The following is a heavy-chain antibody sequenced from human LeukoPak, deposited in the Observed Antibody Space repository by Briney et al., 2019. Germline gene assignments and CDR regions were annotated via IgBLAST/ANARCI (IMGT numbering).Heavy chain of an antibody. CDR1: GGSISSYY. CDR3: ARVGSYCMDV. CDR2: IHDSGST. Sequence: PSETLSLTCTVSGGSISSYYWSWIRQPPGKALEWIGYIHDSGSTNYNPSLKSRVTMSIDTSKNQFSLKLSSVTAADTAVYYCARVGSYCMDVWGKGSTVTVSS. J-gene: IGHJ6*03. V-gene: IGHV4-59*01. D-gene: IGHD1-26*01.